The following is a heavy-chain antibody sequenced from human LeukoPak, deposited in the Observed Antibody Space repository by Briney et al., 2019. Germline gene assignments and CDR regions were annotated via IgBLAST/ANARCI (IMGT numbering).Heavy chain of an antibody. V-gene: IGHV3-53*01. D-gene: IGHD3-10*01. CDR1: GFTVSSNY. CDR3: ARDYYGSGSYFPYWYFDL. CDR2: IYSGGST. J-gene: IGHJ2*01. Sequence: GGSLRLSCAASGFTVSSNYMSWVRQAPGKWLEWVSVIYSGGSTYYADSVKGRFTISRDNSKNTLYLQMNSLRAEDTAVYYCARDYYGSGSYFPYWYFDLWGRGTLVTVSS.